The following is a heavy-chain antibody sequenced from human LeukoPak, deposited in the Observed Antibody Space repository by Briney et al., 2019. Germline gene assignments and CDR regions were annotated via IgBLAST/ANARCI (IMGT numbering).Heavy chain of an antibody. D-gene: IGHD3-10*01. CDR3: AKDMGSHGSGSYYAFDI. CDR1: GFTFSSYA. Sequence: TGGSLRLSCAASGFTFSSYAMHWVRQAPGKGLEWVAVISYDGSNKYYADSVKGRFTISRDNSKNTLYLQMNSLRAEDTAVYYCAKDMGSHGSGSYYAFDIWGQGTMVTVSS. J-gene: IGHJ3*02. CDR2: ISYDGSNK. V-gene: IGHV3-30-3*01.